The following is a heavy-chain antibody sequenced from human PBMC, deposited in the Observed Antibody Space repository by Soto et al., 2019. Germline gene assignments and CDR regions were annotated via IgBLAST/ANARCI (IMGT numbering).Heavy chain of an antibody. D-gene: IGHD6-13*01. CDR3: AHRGGAAAGSDYFDY. V-gene: IGHV2-5*02. CDR2: IYWDGDK. Sequence: QITVKESGPPLVKPTQTLTLTCTFSGFSLSTNEVGVGWIRQPPGKALEWLALIYWDGDKHYSPSLKSRLTITKDTSKNQVVLTMTNMDPVDTATYYCAHRGGAAAGSDYFDYWGQGTLVTVSS. CDR1: GFSLSTNEVG. J-gene: IGHJ4*02.